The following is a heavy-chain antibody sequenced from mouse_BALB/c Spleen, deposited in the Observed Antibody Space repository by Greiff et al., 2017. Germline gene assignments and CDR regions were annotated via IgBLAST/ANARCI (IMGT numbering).Heavy chain of an antibody. CDR3: ASEDY. J-gene: IGHJ4*01. V-gene: IGHV1-87*01. CDR2: IYPGDGDT. Sequence: QVQLKQSGAELARPGASVKLSCKASGYTFTSYWMQWVKQRPGQGLEWIGAIYPGDGDTRYTQKFKGKATLTADKSSSTAYMQLSSLASEDSAVYYCASEDYWGQGTSVTVSS. CDR1: GYTFTSYW.